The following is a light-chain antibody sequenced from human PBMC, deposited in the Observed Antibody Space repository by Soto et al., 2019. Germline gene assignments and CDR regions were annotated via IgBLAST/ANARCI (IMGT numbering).Light chain of an antibody. Sequence: EIVLTQSPATLSLSPGERATLSCRASQSVSSYLAWYQQKPGQAPRLLIYDASNRATGIPARFSGSGSGTDFTLTISSLEPEDFADYYCQQRSNWPPLITGGQGTRLEIK. V-gene: IGKV3-11*01. CDR3: QQRSNWPPLIT. CDR2: DAS. J-gene: IGKJ5*01. CDR1: QSVSSY.